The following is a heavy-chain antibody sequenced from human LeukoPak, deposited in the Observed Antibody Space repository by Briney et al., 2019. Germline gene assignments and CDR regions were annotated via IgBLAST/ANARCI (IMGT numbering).Heavy chain of an antibody. V-gene: IGHV4-59*01. D-gene: IGHD6-19*01. Sequence: SETLSLTCTVSGDSITNSYWTWIRQPPGKGLEWIGLFYYSGSSVTTYFNPSLKSRVTITVDRPKSQFSLESRSMTAEDTAVYYCARDSGTSPGRLDYWGRGTLVTVSS. CDR3: ARDSGTSPGRLDY. J-gene: IGHJ4*02. CDR2: FYYSGSSVTT. CDR1: GDSITNSY.